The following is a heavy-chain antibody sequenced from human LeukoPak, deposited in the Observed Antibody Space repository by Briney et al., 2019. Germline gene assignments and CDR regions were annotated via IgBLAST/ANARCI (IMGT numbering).Heavy chain of an antibody. Sequence: ASVKVSCKASGYTFTGYYMHWVRQVPGQGLEWMGWINPNSGGTKYAQKFQGRVTMTRDTSISTAYMEVSRLRSDDTAVYYCARALIYYYMDVWGKGTTVTIS. CDR2: INPNSGGT. CDR1: GYTFTGYY. J-gene: IGHJ6*03. V-gene: IGHV1-2*02. CDR3: ARALIYYYMDV.